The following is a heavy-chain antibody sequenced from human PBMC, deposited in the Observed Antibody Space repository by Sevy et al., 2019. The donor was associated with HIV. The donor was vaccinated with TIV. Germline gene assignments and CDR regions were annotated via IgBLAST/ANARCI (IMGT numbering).Heavy chain of an antibody. CDR3: VKDFGGSFVIGYFDY. Sequence: GGSLRLSCVASGITFSNYAMSWVRQAPGKGLVWVSGISGSGGSTYYADSMKGRLTISRDNSKNTLYLQMNSLRVEDTAVYYCVKDFGGSFVIGYFDYWGQGTLVTVSS. D-gene: IGHD3-16*01. CDR1: GITFSNYA. J-gene: IGHJ4*02. V-gene: IGHV3-23*01. CDR2: ISGSGGST.